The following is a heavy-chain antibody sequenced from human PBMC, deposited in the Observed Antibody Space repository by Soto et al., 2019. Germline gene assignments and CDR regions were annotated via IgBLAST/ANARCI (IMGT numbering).Heavy chain of an antibody. Sequence: ASVKVSCKAPGYTFSNFAMHWVRQAPGQRLEWMEWINAGNWNTKYSQKFQGRVTITRDTSASTAYMELSSLRSEDTAVYYCARAAYYYDSSGYYPGDYWG. J-gene: IGHJ4*01. CDR1: GYTFSNFA. D-gene: IGHD3-22*01. CDR2: INAGNWNT. CDR3: ARAAYYYDSSGYYPGDY. V-gene: IGHV1-3*01.